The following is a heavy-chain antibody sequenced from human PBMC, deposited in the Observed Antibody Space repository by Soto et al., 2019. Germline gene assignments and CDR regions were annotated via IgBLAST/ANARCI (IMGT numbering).Heavy chain of an antibody. D-gene: IGHD2-15*01. CDR3: TKLVEGDRDLEY. J-gene: IGHJ4*02. V-gene: IGHV3-73*01. Sequence: EVQLVESGGGLVQPGGSLKVSCAVSGVTFSGSPMHWVRQASGKGLEWVGRIRSKADNYATAYAASVKGRFTISRDDSKNTAYLQMNSLKTEDTAVYYCTKLVEGDRDLEYWGQGTLVTVSS. CDR1: GVTFSGSP. CDR2: IRSKADNYAT.